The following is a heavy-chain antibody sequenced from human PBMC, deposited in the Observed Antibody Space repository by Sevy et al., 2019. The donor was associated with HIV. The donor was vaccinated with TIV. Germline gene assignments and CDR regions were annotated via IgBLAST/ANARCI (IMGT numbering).Heavy chain of an antibody. D-gene: IGHD1-26*01. CDR3: ARESGSDWYLDY. CDR2: IFNDGKTK. Sequence: GGSLRLSCKASGFIFSRYGVHWVRQAPGKGLEWVASIFNDGKTKYYGDAVKGRFAISRDDSKNTLYLHMDSLSDEDTDVYYCARESGSDWYLDYWGQGNLVTVSS. V-gene: IGHV3-33*01. J-gene: IGHJ4*02. CDR1: GFIFSRYG.